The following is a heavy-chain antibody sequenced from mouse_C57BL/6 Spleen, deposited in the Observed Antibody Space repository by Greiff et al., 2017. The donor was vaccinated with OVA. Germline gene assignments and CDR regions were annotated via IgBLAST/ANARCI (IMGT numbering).Heavy chain of an antibody. Sequence: VQLQQPGAELVKPGASVKLSCKASGYTFTSYWMQWVKQRPGQGLEWIGEIDPSDSYTNYNQKFKGKATLTVDTSSSTAYMQLSSLTSEDSAVYYCAKAYDYFSWFAYWGQGTLVTVSA. CDR1: GYTFTSYW. CDR2: IDPSDSYT. CDR3: AKAYDYFSWFAY. J-gene: IGHJ3*01. V-gene: IGHV1-50*01. D-gene: IGHD2-4*01.